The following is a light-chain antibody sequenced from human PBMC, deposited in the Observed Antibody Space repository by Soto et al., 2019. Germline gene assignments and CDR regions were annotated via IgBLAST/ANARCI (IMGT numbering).Light chain of an antibody. CDR1: QSVTSSY. Sequence: EIVLTQPPGPLSFSPRERATLSCMASQSVTSSYLAWYQQKPGQAPRLRIYGASSRATCIKDRFSGSGSGTDFTLTISRLELEDYAVYYYQRYGRSAYTVGEGTKLEI. J-gene: IGKJ2*01. CDR2: GAS. CDR3: QRYGRSAYT. V-gene: IGKV3-20*01.